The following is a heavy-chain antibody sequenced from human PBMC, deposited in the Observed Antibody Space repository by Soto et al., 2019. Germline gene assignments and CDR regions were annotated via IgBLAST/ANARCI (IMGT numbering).Heavy chain of an antibody. CDR2: ISGSGGST. CDR3: AKDCAENWNYVCFHWFDP. Sequence: PGGSLSLSCAASGFTFSSYSMSWVRQAPGKGLEWVSAISGSGGSTYYADSVKGRFTISRDNSKNTLYLQMNSLRAEDTAVYYCAKDCAENWNYVCFHWFDPWGQGTLVTVSS. D-gene: IGHD1-7*01. J-gene: IGHJ5*02. V-gene: IGHV3-23*01. CDR1: GFTFSSYS.